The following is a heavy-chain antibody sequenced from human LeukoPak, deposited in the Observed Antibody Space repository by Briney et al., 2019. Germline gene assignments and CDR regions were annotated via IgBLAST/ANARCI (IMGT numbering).Heavy chain of an antibody. D-gene: IGHD3-22*01. CDR1: GFTFTSSA. CDR2: IVVGSGNT. Sequence: SVKVSCKASGFTFTSSAMQWVRQARGQRLEWIGWIVVGSGNTNYAQKFQERVTITRDMSTSTAYMELSSLRSEDTAVYYGSRYYYDSSGYRAFDYWGQGTLVTVSS. J-gene: IGHJ4*02. CDR3: SRYYYDSSGYRAFDY. V-gene: IGHV1-58*02.